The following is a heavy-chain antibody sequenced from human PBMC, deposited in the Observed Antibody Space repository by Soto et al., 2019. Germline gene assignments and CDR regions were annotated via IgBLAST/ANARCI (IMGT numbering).Heavy chain of an antibody. Sequence: SETLSLTCTVSGGSISSGGYYWSWIRQHPGKGLEWIGYIYYSGSTYYNPSLKSRVTISVDTSKNQFSLKLSSVTAADTAVYSCARDQRSVGTDTAMAQVYFQHWGQGSLVTVSS. CDR1: GGSISSGGYY. V-gene: IGHV4-31*03. CDR3: ARDQRSVGTDTAMAQVYFQH. J-gene: IGHJ1*01. D-gene: IGHD5-18*01. CDR2: IYYSGST.